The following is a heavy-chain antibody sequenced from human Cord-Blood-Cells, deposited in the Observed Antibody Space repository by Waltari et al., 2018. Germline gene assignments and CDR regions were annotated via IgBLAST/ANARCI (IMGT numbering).Heavy chain of an antibody. CDR1: GGTFSSYA. CDR2: IIPICGTA. CDR3: ARDRALDSYGYYFDY. D-gene: IGHD5-18*01. Sequence: QVQLVQSGAEVKKPGSSVKVSCNASGGTFSSYAISWVRQAPGQGLEWMGGIIPICGTATYAQKFQGRGTITADESTSTAYRELSSLRSEDTAVYYCARDRALDSYGYYFDYWGQGTLVTVSS. V-gene: IGHV1-69*01. J-gene: IGHJ4*02.